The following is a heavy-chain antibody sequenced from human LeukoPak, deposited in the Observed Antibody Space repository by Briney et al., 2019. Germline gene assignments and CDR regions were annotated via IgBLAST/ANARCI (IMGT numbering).Heavy chain of an antibody. Sequence: SETLSLTCAVYGGSFSGYYWRWIRQPPGKGLEWIGEINHSGRANYNPSLKSRVTISVDTSKNQFSLKLSSVTAADTAVYYCARDWDTASGDAFDIWGQGTMVTVSS. CDR2: INHSGRA. D-gene: IGHD5-18*01. CDR3: ARDWDTASGDAFDI. V-gene: IGHV4-34*01. J-gene: IGHJ3*02. CDR1: GGSFSGYY.